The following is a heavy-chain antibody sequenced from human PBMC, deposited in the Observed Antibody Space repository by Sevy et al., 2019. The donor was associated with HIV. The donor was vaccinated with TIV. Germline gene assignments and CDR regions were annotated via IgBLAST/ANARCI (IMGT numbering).Heavy chain of an antibody. Sequence: ASVKVSCKASGYTFTSYDINWVRQATGQGPEWMGWMNPNSGNTGYAQKFQGRVTMTRNTSISTAYMELSSLRSEDTAIYYCARYYYDSSGYYDYSGMDVWGQGTTVTVSS. J-gene: IGHJ6*02. CDR1: GYTFTSYD. CDR3: ARYYYDSSGYYDYSGMDV. V-gene: IGHV1-8*01. CDR2: MNPNSGNT. D-gene: IGHD3-22*01.